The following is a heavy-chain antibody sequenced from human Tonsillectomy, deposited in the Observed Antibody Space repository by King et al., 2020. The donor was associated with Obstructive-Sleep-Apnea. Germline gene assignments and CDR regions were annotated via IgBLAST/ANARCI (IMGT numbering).Heavy chain of an antibody. CDR3: ARYRQAFDV. V-gene: IGHV3-33*01. Sequence: VQLVESGGGVVQPGRSLRLSCAASGFTFSSYGMDWVRQAPGKGLEWVAVIRYDGSDKYYADSVKGRFAISRDNSNNTLYLQMNSLRAEDTAVYYCARYRQAFDVWGQGTMVPVSS. CDR1: GFTFSSYG. D-gene: IGHD1-26*01. CDR2: IRYDGSDK. J-gene: IGHJ3*01.